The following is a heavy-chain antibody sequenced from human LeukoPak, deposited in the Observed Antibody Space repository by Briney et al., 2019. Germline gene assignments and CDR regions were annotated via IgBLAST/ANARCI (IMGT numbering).Heavy chain of an antibody. D-gene: IGHD3-16*01. V-gene: IGHV3-23*01. CDR2: ISESGDKT. CDR3: AKQGVDC. Sequence: GGSLRLSCAASGFTFNNYAMNWVRQAPGMGLEWVSAISESGDKTHYADSVKGRFTISRDNSQNTLYLQMNSLRAEDTALYYCAKQGVDCWGQGTLVTVSS. J-gene: IGHJ4*02. CDR1: GFTFNNYA.